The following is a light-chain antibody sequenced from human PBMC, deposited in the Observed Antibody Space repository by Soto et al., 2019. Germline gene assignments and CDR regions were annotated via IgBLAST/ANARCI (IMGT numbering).Light chain of an antibody. V-gene: IGLV6-57*04. J-gene: IGLJ2*01. Sequence: NFMLTQPHSVSESPGKTVTICCTRSSGSIASNYVQWYQQRPGSAPTTVIYEDNQRPSGVPDRFSGSIDSSSNSASLTISGLKTEDEADYYCQSYDSSNHGVFGGGTKLTVL. CDR1: SGSIASNY. CDR3: QSYDSSNHGV. CDR2: EDN.